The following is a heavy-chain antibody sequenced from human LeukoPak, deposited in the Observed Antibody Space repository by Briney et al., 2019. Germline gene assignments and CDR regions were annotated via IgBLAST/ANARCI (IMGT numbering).Heavy chain of an antibody. CDR3: ARGGRRYWFDP. CDR2: IYYSGST. J-gene: IGHJ5*02. Sequence: SETLSLTCTVSGGSISSYYRSWIRQPPGKGLEWIGYIYYSGSTNYNPSLKSRVTISVDTSKNQFSLKLSSVTAADTAVYYCARGGRRYWFDPWGQGTLVTVSS. D-gene: IGHD3-16*01. CDR1: GGSISSYY. V-gene: IGHV4-59*12.